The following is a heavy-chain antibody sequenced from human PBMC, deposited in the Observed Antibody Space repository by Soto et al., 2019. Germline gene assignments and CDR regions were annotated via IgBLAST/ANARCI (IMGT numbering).Heavy chain of an antibody. D-gene: IGHD1-1*01. Sequence: QVQLVQSGAEVKEPGSSVNVACQASGGAFSTYAISWVRQAPGQGLEWMGGVIPLFGTSNYLPKFQGRGSIAADRYTETVYLELSRLRFDDTAGYFWAREWNAGGHFGMDVWGQGTTVTVSS. CDR1: GGAFSTYA. CDR3: AREWNAGGHFGMDV. V-gene: IGHV1-69*06. J-gene: IGHJ6*02. CDR2: VIPLFGTS.